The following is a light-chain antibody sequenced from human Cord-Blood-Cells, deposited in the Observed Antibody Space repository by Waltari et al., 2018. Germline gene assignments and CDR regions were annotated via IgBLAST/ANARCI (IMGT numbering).Light chain of an antibody. CDR2: YAS. CDR1: QSISSW. J-gene: IGKJ2*01. CDR3: QQYNSYSVT. Sequence: DIQMTQSPSTLPASVGDRVTITCRASQSISSWLAWYQQRPGKAPKLLIYYASRLESGVPSRFSGSGSGTEFTLTISSLQPDDFATYYCQQYNSYSVTFGQGTKLEIK. V-gene: IGKV1-5*01.